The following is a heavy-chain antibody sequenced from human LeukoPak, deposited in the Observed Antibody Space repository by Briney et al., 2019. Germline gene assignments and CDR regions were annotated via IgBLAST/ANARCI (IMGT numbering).Heavy chain of an antibody. Sequence: SETLSLTCAVYGGSFSGYYWSWIPQPPGKGLEWIGEINHSGSTNYNPSLKSRVTISVDTSKNQFSLKLSSVTAADTAVYYCARGADYDSSGYTDFDIWGQGTMVTVSS. J-gene: IGHJ3*02. CDR2: INHSGST. V-gene: IGHV4-34*01. D-gene: IGHD3-22*01. CDR1: GGSFSGYY. CDR3: ARGADYDSSGYTDFDI.